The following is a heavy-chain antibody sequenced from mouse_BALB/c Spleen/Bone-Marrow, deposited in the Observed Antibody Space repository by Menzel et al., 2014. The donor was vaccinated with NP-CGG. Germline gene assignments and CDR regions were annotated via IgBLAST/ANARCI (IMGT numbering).Heavy chain of an antibody. V-gene: IGHV2-3*01. CDR2: IWGDGST. D-gene: IGHD2-14*01. CDR3: AKQDYYRYDYAMDY. Sequence: VQLVESGTGLVAPSQSLSITCTVSGFSLTSYGVSWVPQSPGKGLEWLGVIWGDGSTNYHSALISRLSISKDNSKSQVFVKLSSLQTDDTATYYCAKQDYYRYDYAMDYWGQGTSVTVSS. CDR1: GFSLTSYG. J-gene: IGHJ4*01.